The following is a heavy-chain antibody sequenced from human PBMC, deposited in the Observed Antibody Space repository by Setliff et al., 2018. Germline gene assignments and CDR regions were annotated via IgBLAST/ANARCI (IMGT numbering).Heavy chain of an antibody. Sequence: ESGPTLVNPTPTLTLTCTFSGFSLSTSGMCVSWIRQPPGKALEWLARIDWDDDKRYSPSLKSRLTITKDTSKNQVVLTMTNMDPVDTATYYCAHSSSSNFFDYWGQGTLVTVSS. CDR3: AHSSSSNFFDY. V-gene: IGHV2-5*08. J-gene: IGHJ4*02. D-gene: IGHD6-6*01. CDR1: GFSLSTSGMC. CDR2: IDWDDDK.